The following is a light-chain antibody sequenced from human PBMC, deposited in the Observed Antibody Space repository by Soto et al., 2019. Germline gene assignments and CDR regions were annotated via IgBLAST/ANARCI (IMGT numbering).Light chain of an antibody. V-gene: IGLV2-14*01. CDR1: SSDVGGYNY. CDR3: CSHTVSGTYV. Sequence: QSALAQPASVSGSPGQSITISCTGTSSDVGGYNYVSWYQQHPGKAPKLMIYAVSNRPSGVSNRLSGSKSGNTATLTISGLQAEEDADYYCCSHTVSGTYVFGTGTKVTV. J-gene: IGLJ1*01. CDR2: AVS.